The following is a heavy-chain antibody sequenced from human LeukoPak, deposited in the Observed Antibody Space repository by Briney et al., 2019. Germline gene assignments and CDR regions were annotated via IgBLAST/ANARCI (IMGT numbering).Heavy chain of an antibody. CDR3: ASSAGALVDC. Sequence: GGSLRLSCAASGFTFSNYDMHWVRQAPGKGLEWVAVIWFDGSNKFYADSVKGRFTIPRDNSKNTLYLQMNSLGAEDTAVYYCASSAGALVDCWGQGTLVIVSS. CDR1: GFTFSNYD. V-gene: IGHV3-33*01. CDR2: IWFDGSNK. D-gene: IGHD6-19*01. J-gene: IGHJ4*02.